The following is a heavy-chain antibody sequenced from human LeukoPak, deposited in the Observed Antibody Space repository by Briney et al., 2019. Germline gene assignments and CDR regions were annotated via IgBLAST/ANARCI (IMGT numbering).Heavy chain of an antibody. D-gene: IGHD5-18*01. J-gene: IGHJ3*01. V-gene: IGHV4-59*08. Sequence: SETLSLTCTVSGGSINTFYWSWIRQPPGKGLEWIAYVRDNGENNYNPSLKSRVAMSLDTANNQISLRLNFVTAADTAIYYCARQPANTAAFDVWGQGTMVTVSS. CDR3: ARQPANTAAFDV. CDR2: VRDNGEN. CDR1: GGSINTFY.